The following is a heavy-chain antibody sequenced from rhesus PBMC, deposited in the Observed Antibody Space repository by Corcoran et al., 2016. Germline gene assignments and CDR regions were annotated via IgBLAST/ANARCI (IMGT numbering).Heavy chain of an antibody. CDR3: ARGRDYGTNLND. J-gene: IGHJ4*01. Sequence: QVQLRESGPGPVRPLETLSLTCAVSGGSVSGDYDWAWIRQAPGKGLELIGYICDKTGSVIYNPALRSRVVISKDPNNNYFSLRLTSVNAADTARYYCARGRDYGTNLNDWGQGVLVTVSS. V-gene: IGHV4-76*01. CDR2: ICDKTGSV. D-gene: IGHD4-17*01. CDR1: GGSVSGDYD.